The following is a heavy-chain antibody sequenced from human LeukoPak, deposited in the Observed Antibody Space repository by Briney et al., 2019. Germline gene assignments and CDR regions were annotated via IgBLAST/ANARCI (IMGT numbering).Heavy chain of an antibody. D-gene: IGHD3-22*01. CDR3: ARQTYYYDSSGYYAPGFSDY. V-gene: IGHV5-51*01. J-gene: IGHJ4*02. CDR2: IYPGDPHT. Sequence: GESLKISCKGSGYSFTSYWIGWVRQMPGKGLEWMGIIYPGDPHTRYSPSFQGQVTISADKTISTAYLQWSSLKASDTAMYYCARQTYYYDSSGYYAPGFSDYWGQGTLVTVSS. CDR1: GYSFTSYW.